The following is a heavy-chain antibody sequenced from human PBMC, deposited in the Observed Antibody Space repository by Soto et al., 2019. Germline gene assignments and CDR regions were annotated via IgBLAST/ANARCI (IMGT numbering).Heavy chain of an antibody. CDR1: GVSISIPNW. J-gene: IGHJ3*02. CDR2: IDHSGTT. V-gene: IGHV4-4*02. CDR3: ARGKFYAFDI. Sequence: QVQLQESGPGLVKPSGTLSLTCAVSGVSISIPNWWAWVRQARGKGLEWIGEIDHSGTTNYNPSLTSRVTISLDRSKNQFSLRLSSVAAADTAVYFCARGKFYAFDIWGQGTMVTVSS.